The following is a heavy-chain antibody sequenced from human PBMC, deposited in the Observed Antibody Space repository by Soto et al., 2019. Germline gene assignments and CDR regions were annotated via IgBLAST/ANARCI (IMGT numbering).Heavy chain of an antibody. CDR3: AKDRNDFWSGWNWFGP. J-gene: IGHJ5*02. V-gene: IGHV3-23*01. Sequence: PGGSLRLSCAASGFTFSSYAMSWVRQAPGKGLEWVSAISGSGGSTYYADSVKGRFTISRDNSKNTLHLQMNSLRAEDTAVYYCAKDRNDFWSGWNWFGPWGQGTLVTVSS. CDR2: ISGSGGST. CDR1: GFTFSSYA. D-gene: IGHD3-3*01.